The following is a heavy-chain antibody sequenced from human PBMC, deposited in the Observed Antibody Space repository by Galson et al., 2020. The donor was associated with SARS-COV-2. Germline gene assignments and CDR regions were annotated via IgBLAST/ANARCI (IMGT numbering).Heavy chain of an antibody. V-gene: IGHV4-30-4*01. Sequence: ASETLSLTCTVSGGSISSGDYSWSWIRQPPGKGLEWMGYIYYSGSTYYNPSLESRVTMSVDTSKSQFSLNLSSVTAADTAVYYCARDGSGTYWSNQRHAFDIWGQGTMVTVSS. CDR3: ARDGSGTYWSNQRHAFDI. D-gene: IGHD3-10*01. CDR2: IYYSGST. CDR1: GGSISSGDYS. J-gene: IGHJ3*02.